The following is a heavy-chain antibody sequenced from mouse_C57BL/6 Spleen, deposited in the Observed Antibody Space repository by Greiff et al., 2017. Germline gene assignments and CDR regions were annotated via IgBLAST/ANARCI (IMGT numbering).Heavy chain of an antibody. V-gene: IGHV1-15*01. D-gene: IGHD2-3*01. CDR3: TRSLYDGYRYYAMDY. CDR1: GYTFTDYE. Sequence: VKVVESGAELVRPGASVTLSCKASGYTFTDYEMHWVKQTPVHGLEWIGAIDPETGGTAYNQKFKGKAILTADKSSSTAYMELRSLTSEDSAVYYCTRSLYDGYRYYAMDYWGQGTSVTVSS. J-gene: IGHJ4*01. CDR2: IDPETGGT.